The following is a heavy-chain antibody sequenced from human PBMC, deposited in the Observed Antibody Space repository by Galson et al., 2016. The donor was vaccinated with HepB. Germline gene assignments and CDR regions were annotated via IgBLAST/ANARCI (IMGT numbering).Heavy chain of an antibody. Sequence: SLRLSCAASGFTFSSYAMSWVRQAPGKGLEWVSAISGSGGSTYYADSVKGRFTISRDNSKNTLYLQMNSLRVEDTAVYYCAKGSRHVLRYFDCAWGLDAFDIWGQGTLVTVSS. CDR2: ISGSGGST. V-gene: IGHV3-23*01. CDR3: AKGSRHVLRYFDCAWGLDAFDI. D-gene: IGHD3-9*01. J-gene: IGHJ3*02. CDR1: GFTFSSYA.